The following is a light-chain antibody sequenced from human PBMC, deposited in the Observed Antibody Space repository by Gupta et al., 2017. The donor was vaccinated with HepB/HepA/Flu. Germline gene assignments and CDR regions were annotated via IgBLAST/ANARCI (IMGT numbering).Light chain of an antibody. CDR3: QQYTSYWT. CDR2: KAS. CDR1: QSISSW. Sequence: DIQMTQSPSTLSASVGDRVTITCRASQSISSWLAWYQQKPGKAPKLLIYKASSLESGVPSRFSGSGSGTEFTLTISSLQPADFATYYCQQYTSYWTFGQGTKVEIK. J-gene: IGKJ1*01. V-gene: IGKV1-5*03.